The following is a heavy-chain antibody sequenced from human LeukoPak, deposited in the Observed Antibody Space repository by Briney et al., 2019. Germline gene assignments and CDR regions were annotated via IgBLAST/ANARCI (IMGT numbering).Heavy chain of an antibody. V-gene: IGHV4-59*08. CDR2: IYYSGST. J-gene: IGHJ4*02. CDR1: GGSIGSYY. CDR3: ARVDDSQGIAAAGTFFFDY. D-gene: IGHD6-13*01. Sequence: SETLSLTCTASGGSIGSYYWSWIRQPPGKGLEWIGYIYYSGSTNYNPSLKSRVTISVDTSKNQFSLKLSSVTAADTAVYYCARVDDSQGIAAAGTFFFDYWGQGTLVTVSS.